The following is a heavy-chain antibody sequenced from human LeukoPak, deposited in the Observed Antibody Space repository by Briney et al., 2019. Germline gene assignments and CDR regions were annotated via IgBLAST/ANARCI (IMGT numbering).Heavy chain of an antibody. V-gene: IGHV3-23*01. J-gene: IGHJ6*03. CDR2: ISGSGVST. CDR3: AKVGKTENYYGSGRFSYYYYMDV. Sequence: GRSLRLSCAASGFTFSSYAMSWVRQPPGKGLEWVSAISGSGVSTYYADSVKGRFTISRDNSKNTLYLQMNSLRAEDTAVYYCAKVGKTENYYGSGRFSYYYYMDVWGKGTTVTISS. CDR1: GFTFSSYA. D-gene: IGHD3-10*01.